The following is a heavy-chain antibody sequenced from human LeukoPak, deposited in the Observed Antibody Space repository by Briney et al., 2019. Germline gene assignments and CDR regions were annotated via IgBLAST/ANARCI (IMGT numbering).Heavy chain of an antibody. CDR2: IYYSGST. V-gene: IGHV4-59*11. CDR3: AREVSWSGYYSLRGDNWFDP. D-gene: IGHD3-3*01. CDR1: GGSISSHY. J-gene: IGHJ5*02. Sequence: SETLSLTCTVSGGSISSHYWSWIRQPPGKGLEWIGYIYYSGSTNYNPSLKSRVTISVDTSKNQFSLKLSSVTAADTAVYYCAREVSWSGYYSLRGDNWFDPWGQGTLVTVSS.